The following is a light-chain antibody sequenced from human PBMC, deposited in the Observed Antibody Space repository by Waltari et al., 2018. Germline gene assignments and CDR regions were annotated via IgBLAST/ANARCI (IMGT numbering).Light chain of an antibody. Sequence: DIQMTQSPSTLSASVGDRVTIPCRASQSISSWLAWYQQKPGKAPKLLTYKASSVESGVPSRFRGSGSGTEFTLTISSLQPDDYATYYCQRFDSYPYTFGQGTKLEIK. V-gene: IGKV1-5*03. CDR3: QRFDSYPYT. J-gene: IGKJ2*01. CDR1: QSISSW. CDR2: KAS.